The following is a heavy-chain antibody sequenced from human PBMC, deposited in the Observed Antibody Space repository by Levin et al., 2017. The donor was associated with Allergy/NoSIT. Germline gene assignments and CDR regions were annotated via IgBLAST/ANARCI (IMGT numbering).Heavy chain of an antibody. D-gene: IGHD2-2*01. CDR1: GFTFSNYW. CDR2: INPDGSST. Sequence: TGESLKISCAASGFTFSNYWMHWVRQVPGRGLVWISYINPDGSSTSYADSVKGRFTISRDNAKNMLYLQMSSLRAEDTAVYYCLRVSASSPVPFDYWGQGTLVTVSS. J-gene: IGHJ4*02. V-gene: IGHV3-74*01. CDR3: LRVSASSPVPFDY.